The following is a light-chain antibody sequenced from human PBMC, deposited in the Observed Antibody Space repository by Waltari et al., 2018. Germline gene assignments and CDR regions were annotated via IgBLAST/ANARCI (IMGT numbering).Light chain of an antibody. CDR1: SSDVGGYNY. J-gene: IGLJ3*02. CDR3: CSYAGRYTWV. CDR2: DVS. V-gene: IGLV2-11*01. Sequence: QSALTQPRSVSGSPGQSVTISCTGTSSDVGGYNYVSWFQQHPGKAPKLMIHDVSKRPSGDPDRSSGSKSGNTASLTIYGLQADDETDYYCCSYAGRYTWVFGGGTKLTVL.